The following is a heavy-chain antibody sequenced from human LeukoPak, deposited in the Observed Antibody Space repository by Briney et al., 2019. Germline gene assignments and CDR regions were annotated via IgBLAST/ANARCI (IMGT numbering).Heavy chain of an antibody. CDR2: VSPNNGGT. CDR1: GYTFTAYY. CDR3: ARSDVLYASQGEARYFNH. D-gene: IGHD3-16*01. Sequence: ASVKVSCKVSGYTFTAYYIHWVRQAPGQRLEWMGWVSPNNGGTNYAQKFQGRVTMTRDTSISTLYMDLNSLRSDDTAVYYCARSDVLYASQGEARYFNHWGQGTLVTVSS. J-gene: IGHJ4*02. V-gene: IGHV1-2*02.